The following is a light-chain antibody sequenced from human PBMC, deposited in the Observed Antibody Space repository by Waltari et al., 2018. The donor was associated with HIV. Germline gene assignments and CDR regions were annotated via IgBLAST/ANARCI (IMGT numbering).Light chain of an antibody. CDR2: RNN. CDR1: SSHLGSNY. J-gene: IGLJ2*01. V-gene: IGLV1-47*01. CDR3: AAWDTSLSGSVV. Sequence: QSVLTQPPSASGTPGQRVTISCSGISSHLGSNYVYWYHQRPGTAPKLLIYRNNQRPSGVPDRFSGSKSGTSASLAISGLRSEDEADYYCAAWDTSLSGSVVFGGGTKLTVL.